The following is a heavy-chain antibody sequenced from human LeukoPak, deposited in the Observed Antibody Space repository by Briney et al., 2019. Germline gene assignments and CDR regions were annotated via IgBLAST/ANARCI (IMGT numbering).Heavy chain of an antibody. D-gene: IGHD6-6*01. CDR2: IDNGGTTT. CDR3: ARVRTDYSSSSPPDY. Sequence: GRSLRLSCAASGFTFSSYGMHWVRQAPGKGLVWVSRIDNGGTTTLYADSVRGRFTISRDNAKNTLYLQMNSLRAEDTAIYFCARVRTDYSSSSPPDYWGQGTPVTVSS. CDR1: GFTFSSYG. J-gene: IGHJ4*02. V-gene: IGHV3-74*01.